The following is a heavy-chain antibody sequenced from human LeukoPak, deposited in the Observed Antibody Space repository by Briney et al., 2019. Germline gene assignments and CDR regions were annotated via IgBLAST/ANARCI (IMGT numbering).Heavy chain of an antibody. CDR2: IIPIFGTA. CDR3: ARAPHNYGFGSNY. CDR1: GGTFSRYA. D-gene: IGHD4-17*01. Sequence: SVKVSCKASGGTFSRYAISWVRQAPGQGLEWMGGIIPIFGTANYAQKFQGRVTITTDESTSTAYMELSSLRSEDTAVYYCARAPHNYGFGSNYWGQGTLVTVSS. J-gene: IGHJ4*02. V-gene: IGHV1-69*05.